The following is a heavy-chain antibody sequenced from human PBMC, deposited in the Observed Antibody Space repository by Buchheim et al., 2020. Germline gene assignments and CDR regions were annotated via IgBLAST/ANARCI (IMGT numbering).Heavy chain of an antibody. D-gene: IGHD3-16*01. Sequence: QVQLVESGGGVVQPGRSLRLSCAASGFTFSSYGMHWVRQAPGKGLEWVAVIWYDGSNKYYADSVQGRFTISRDNSKNTLYLQMNSLRAEDTAVYYCARTWGSYYFDYWGQGTL. CDR1: GFTFSSYG. J-gene: IGHJ4*02. CDR2: IWYDGSNK. V-gene: IGHV3-33*01. CDR3: ARTWGSYYFDY.